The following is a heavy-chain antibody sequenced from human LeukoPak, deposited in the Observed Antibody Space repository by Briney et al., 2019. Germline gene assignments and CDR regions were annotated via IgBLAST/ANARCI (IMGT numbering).Heavy chain of an antibody. CDR1: GFTFSSYA. D-gene: IGHD3-16*01. J-gene: IGHJ3*02. CDR3: ATARGSNYDYVWGSPRPGAFDI. CDR2: ISSSGSTI. Sequence: GGSLRLSCAASGFTFSSYAMHWVRQAPGKGLEWGSYISSSGSTIYYADSVKGRFTISRDNAKNSLYLQMSSLRAEDTAVYYCATARGSNYDYVWGSPRPGAFDIWGQGTMVTVSS. V-gene: IGHV3-48*04.